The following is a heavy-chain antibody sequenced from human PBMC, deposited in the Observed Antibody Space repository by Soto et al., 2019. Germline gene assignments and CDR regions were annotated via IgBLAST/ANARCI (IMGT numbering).Heavy chain of an antibody. D-gene: IGHD6-13*01. Sequence: SETLSLTCTVSGGSISSGGYYWSWIRQPPGKGLEWIGYIYNSGSTNYNPSLKSRVTISVDTSKNQFSLKLSSVTAADTAVYYCARGSHGYRSSWYRYWRQGTLDPVSS. CDR2: IYNSGST. CDR1: GGSISSGGYY. V-gene: IGHV4-61*08. J-gene: IGHJ4*02. CDR3: ARGSHGYRSSWYRY.